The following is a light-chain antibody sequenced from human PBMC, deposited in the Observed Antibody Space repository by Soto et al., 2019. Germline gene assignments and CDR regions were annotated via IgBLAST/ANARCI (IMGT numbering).Light chain of an antibody. V-gene: IGKV1-5*03. CDR1: QSISPW. Sequence: DSQMTQFPSTLSASVGDRVTITCRASQSISPWLAWYQQKPGKAPKILISKASTLQSGVPPRFSGSGFGTEFTLTISSLQPDDFATYYCQQYERYPMTFGGGTKVDIK. CDR3: QQYERYPMT. CDR2: KAS. J-gene: IGKJ4*02.